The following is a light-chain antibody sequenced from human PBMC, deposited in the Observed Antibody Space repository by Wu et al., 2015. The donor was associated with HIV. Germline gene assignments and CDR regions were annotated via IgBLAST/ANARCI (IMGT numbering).Light chain of an antibody. CDR3: QQANSFPPP. V-gene: IGKV1-5*03. CDR1: QSISSW. J-gene: IGKJ5*01. CDR2: KAS. Sequence: DIRMTQSPSTLSASVGDRVTITWRASQSISSWLAWYQQKPGKAPKVLIYKASSLQSAVPSRFSGSGSGTEFTLTISSLQPEDFPTYYCQQANSFPPPFGQGTRLEIK.